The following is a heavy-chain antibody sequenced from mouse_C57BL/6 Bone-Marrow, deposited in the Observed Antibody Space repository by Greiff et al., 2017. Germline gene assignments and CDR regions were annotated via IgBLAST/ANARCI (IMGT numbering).Heavy chain of an antibody. CDR3: ARPYYSNYWYFDV. V-gene: IGHV1-55*01. CDR2: IYPGSGST. Sequence: QVQLQQPGAELVKPGASVKMSCKASGYTFTSYWITWVKQRPGQGLAWIGDIYPGSGSTNYNEKFKSKATLTVDTSSSTAYMQLSSRTSEDSAVYYCARPYYSNYWYFDVWGTGTTVTVSS. D-gene: IGHD2-5*01. J-gene: IGHJ1*03. CDR1: GYTFTSYW.